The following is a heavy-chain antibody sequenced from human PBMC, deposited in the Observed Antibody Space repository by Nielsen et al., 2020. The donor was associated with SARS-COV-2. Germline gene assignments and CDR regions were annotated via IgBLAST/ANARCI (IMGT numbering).Heavy chain of an antibody. D-gene: IGHD3-10*01. J-gene: IGHJ4*02. V-gene: IGHV3-7*01. Sequence: GESLKISCVASEFTFSSYAMSWVRQAPGKGLEWVANIKQDGSEKYYVDSVKGRFTISRDNAKNSLYLQMNSLRAEDTAVYYCARVGTEWFGDLLGFDYWGQGTLVTVSS. CDR3: ARVGTEWFGDLLGFDY. CDR2: IKQDGSEK. CDR1: EFTFSSYA.